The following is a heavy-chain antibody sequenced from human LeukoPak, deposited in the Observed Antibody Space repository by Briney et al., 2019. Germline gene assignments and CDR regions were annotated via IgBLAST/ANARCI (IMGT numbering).Heavy chain of an antibody. CDR1: GFTFSSYW. CDR3: ARALPTGYGSGSFRDY. V-gene: IGHV3-7*05. D-gene: IGHD3-10*01. Sequence: PGGSLRLSCAASGFTFSSYWMSWVRQAPGQGLEWVANIKQDGSEKYYVDSVKGRFTISRDNAKNSLYLQMNSLRVEDTAVYYCARALPTGYGSGSFRDYWGQGTLVTVSS. CDR2: IKQDGSEK. J-gene: IGHJ4*02.